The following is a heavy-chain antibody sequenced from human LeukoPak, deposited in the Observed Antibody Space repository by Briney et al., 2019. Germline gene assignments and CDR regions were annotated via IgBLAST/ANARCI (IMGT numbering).Heavy chain of an antibody. Sequence: ASVKVSCKASGYTFTGYYMHWVRQAPGQGLEGMGWINPNSGGTNYAQKFQGRVTMTRDTSISTAYMELSRLRSDDTAVYYCARAGHFDWLRIDYWGQGTLVTVSS. CDR1: GYTFTGYY. D-gene: IGHD3-9*01. CDR2: INPNSGGT. J-gene: IGHJ4*02. V-gene: IGHV1-2*02. CDR3: ARAGHFDWLRIDY.